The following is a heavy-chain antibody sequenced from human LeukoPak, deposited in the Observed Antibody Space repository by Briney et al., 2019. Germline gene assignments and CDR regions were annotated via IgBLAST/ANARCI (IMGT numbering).Heavy chain of an antibody. D-gene: IGHD4-17*01. J-gene: IGHJ3*01. CDR1: GFTFDDYS. CDR2: ISWSSGTI. CDR3: AKDFDYGDYVPFDV. V-gene: IGHV3-9*01. Sequence: PGGSLRLSCATSGFTFDDYSMHWVRQAPGKGLEWVSGISWSSGTIDYADSVRGRFTISRDNAKNSLYLQMNSLRAEDTALYYCAKDFDYGDYVPFDVWGQGTVVSVSS.